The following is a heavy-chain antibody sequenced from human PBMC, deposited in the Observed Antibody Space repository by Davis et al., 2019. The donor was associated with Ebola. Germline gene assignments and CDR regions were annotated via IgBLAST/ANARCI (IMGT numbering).Heavy chain of an antibody. D-gene: IGHD3-3*01. CDR1: GYTFTSYG. Sequence: ASVKVSCKASGYTFTSYGISWVRQAPGQGLEWMGWISAYNGNTNYAQKLQGRVTITRDTSASTAYMELSSLRSEDTAVYYCARDGSILEWFLFDYWGQGTLVTVSS. J-gene: IGHJ4*02. CDR3: ARDGSILEWFLFDY. CDR2: ISAYNGNT. V-gene: IGHV1-18*01.